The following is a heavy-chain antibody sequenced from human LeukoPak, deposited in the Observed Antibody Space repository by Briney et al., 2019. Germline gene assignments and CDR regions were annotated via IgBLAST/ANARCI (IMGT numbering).Heavy chain of an antibody. Sequence: ASVKVSCKTSGYNFNDHHVHWVRQAPGQGLEWMGRIYPKSGDTDYPQKFQIRATMTRDTSITTAYMELTSLRSDDTAVYYCVSHYGPGPVWGQGTLATVS. CDR3: VSHYGPGPV. CDR1: GYNFNDHH. CDR2: IYPKSGDT. J-gene: IGHJ4*02. V-gene: IGHV1-2*06. D-gene: IGHD3-10*01.